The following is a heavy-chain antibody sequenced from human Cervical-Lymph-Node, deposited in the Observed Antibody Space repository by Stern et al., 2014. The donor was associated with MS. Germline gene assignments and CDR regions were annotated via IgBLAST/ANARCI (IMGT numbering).Heavy chain of an antibody. D-gene: IGHD2-15*01. V-gene: IGHV3-33*01. CDR1: GFTFSSYG. J-gene: IGHJ4*02. CDR3: ARDRHDLGYCSGGSCYLPDY. CDR2: IWHDGRNT. Sequence: VQLVESGGGVVQPGRSLRVSCAASGFTFSSYGMHWVRQAPGKGLEWVAVIWHDGRNTYYAESVKGRFTIPKDNSKNTAYLDMYSLRAEDTAVYYCARDRHDLGYCSGGSCYLPDYWGQGTLVTVSS.